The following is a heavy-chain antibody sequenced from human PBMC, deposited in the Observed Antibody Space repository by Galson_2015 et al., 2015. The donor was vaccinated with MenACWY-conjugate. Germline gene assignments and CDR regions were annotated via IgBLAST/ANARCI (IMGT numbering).Heavy chain of an antibody. CDR2: IKQDGSDT. V-gene: IGHV3-7*03. D-gene: IGHD4-11*01. Sequence: SLRLSCAASGFTFSSYAMSWVRQAPGKGLEWVANIKQDGSDTNYVDSVKGRFAIFRDNAKNSLYLQMNSLRAEDTAVYYCARTYSPFDHWGQGTLVTVSS. J-gene: IGHJ4*02. CDR1: GFTFSSYA. CDR3: ARTYSPFDH.